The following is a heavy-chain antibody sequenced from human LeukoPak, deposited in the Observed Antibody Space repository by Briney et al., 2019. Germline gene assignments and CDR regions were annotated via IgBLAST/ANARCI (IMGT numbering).Heavy chain of an antibody. CDR2: INHSGST. CDR3: ARDDGSSWYSYYYMDV. J-gene: IGHJ6*03. D-gene: IGHD6-13*01. CDR1: GGSFSGYY. V-gene: IGHV4-34*01. Sequence: SETLSLTCAVYGGSFSGYYWSWIRQPPGKGLEWIGEINHSGSTNYNPSLKSRVTISVDTSKNQFSLKLSSVTAADTAVYYCARDDGSSWYSYYYMDVWGKGTTVTVSS.